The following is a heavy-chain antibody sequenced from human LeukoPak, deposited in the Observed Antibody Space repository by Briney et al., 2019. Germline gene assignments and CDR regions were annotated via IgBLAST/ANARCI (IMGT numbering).Heavy chain of an antibody. CDR2: IYYSGST. V-gene: IGHV4-39*01. Sequence: SETLSLTCTVSGVSISSSNSYWGWIRQPPGKGLEWIGSIYYSGSTYYNPSLKSRVTISVDTSKNQFSLNLTSVTAADAAVYYCARPAVTTGYYYYMDVWGKGTTVTISS. CDR3: ARPAVTTGYYYYMDV. J-gene: IGHJ6*03. CDR1: GVSISSSNSY. D-gene: IGHD4-17*01.